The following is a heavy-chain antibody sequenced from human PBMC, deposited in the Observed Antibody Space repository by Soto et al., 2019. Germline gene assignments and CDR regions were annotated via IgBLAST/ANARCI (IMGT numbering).Heavy chain of an antibody. Sequence: QVQLVESGGGVVQPGRSLRLSCAASGFTFSSYGMHWVRQAPGKGLEWVAVIWYGGSDKYYADSVKGRFTISRDNSKNALYLQMNSLSAEDTAVYYCASAGLLLDYWGHGTLVTVSS. D-gene: IGHD1-26*01. CDR1: GFTFSSYG. CDR3: ASAGLLLDY. V-gene: IGHV3-33*01. CDR2: IWYGGSDK. J-gene: IGHJ4*01.